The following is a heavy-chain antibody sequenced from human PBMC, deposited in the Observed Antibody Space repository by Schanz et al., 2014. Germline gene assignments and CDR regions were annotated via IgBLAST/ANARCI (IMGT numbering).Heavy chain of an antibody. V-gene: IGHV7-4-1*02. D-gene: IGHD6-19*01. Sequence: QVQLVQSGAEVKEPGASVKVSCKASGYTITSNGITWVRQAPGQGLEWVGWINTNTGNPTYAQGFTGRFVFSLDTSVSTAYLQISSLKAEDTAAYYCTTETIAMAGTFSIWGQGTLVTVSS. CDR1: GYTITSNG. CDR2: INTNTGNP. CDR3: TTETIAMAGTFSI. J-gene: IGHJ4*02.